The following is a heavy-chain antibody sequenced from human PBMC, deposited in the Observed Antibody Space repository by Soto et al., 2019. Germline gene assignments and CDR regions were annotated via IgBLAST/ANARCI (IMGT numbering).Heavy chain of an antibody. CDR2: FRTGADDGTT. CDR1: GFTFSSYS. CDR3: AKKVNSGPGSQYFDY. J-gene: IGHJ4*02. D-gene: IGHD3-10*01. Sequence: GGSLRLSCAASGFTFSSYSMSWVRQAPGKGLEWVSGFRTGADDGTTYYADSVKGRFTISRDISKNTLFLQMNSLRAEDTAIYYCAKKVNSGPGSQYFDYWGQGTLVTAPQ. V-gene: IGHV3-23*01.